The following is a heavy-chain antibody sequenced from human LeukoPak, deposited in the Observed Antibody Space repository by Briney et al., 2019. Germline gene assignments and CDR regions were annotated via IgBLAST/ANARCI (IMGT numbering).Heavy chain of an antibody. D-gene: IGHD5-12*01. CDR2: ISSSGSTI. J-gene: IGHJ4*02. Sequence: GGSLRLSCAASGFAFSSYEMNWVRQAPGKGLEWVSYISSSGSTIYYADSVKGRFTISRDNAKNSLYLQMNSLRAEDTAVYYCARDTGGYPDYWGQGTLVTVSS. CDR1: GFAFSSYE. CDR3: ARDTGGYPDY. V-gene: IGHV3-48*03.